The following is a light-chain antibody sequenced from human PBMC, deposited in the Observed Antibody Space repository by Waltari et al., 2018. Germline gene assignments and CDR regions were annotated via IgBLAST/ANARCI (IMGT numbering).Light chain of an antibody. V-gene: IGLV2-11*01. CDR1: SSDVGGYNY. CDR2: DIN. J-gene: IGLJ3*02. Sequence: QSALTQPRSVSGSPGQSVTISCTGTSSDVGGYNYVSWYQQHPDKAPKLIIYDINKRPSGVPERFAGSKAGNTASLTISGLQAEDEAEYYCCSYVGSNIYWVFGGGTKLTVL. CDR3: CSYVGSNIYWV.